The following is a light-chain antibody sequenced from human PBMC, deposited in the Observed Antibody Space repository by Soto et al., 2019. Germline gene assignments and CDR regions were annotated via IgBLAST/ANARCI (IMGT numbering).Light chain of an antibody. Sequence: EIVLTQSPATLSLSPGERATLSCRASQSVSSYVAWYEQKPGQAPRLLIYDASNRATGIPARFSGSGSVTDFTHTISTLEPEDFAVYYCQQRSNWPITCGQGTRLVSK. V-gene: IGKV3-11*01. CDR1: QSVSSY. J-gene: IGKJ5*01. CDR3: QQRSNWPIT. CDR2: DAS.